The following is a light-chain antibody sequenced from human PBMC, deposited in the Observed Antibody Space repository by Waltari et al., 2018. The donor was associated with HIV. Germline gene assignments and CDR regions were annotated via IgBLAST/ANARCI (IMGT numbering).Light chain of an antibody. Sequence: QSALTQPASVSGSPGQSIVISCTGTSDDVGYYTYLPSYQQHPGKVPKLVIYDVTSRPSGVSNRFSGSKSGNTASLTISGLRADDEADYYCSSYVGSSTSWLFGGGTKLTV. J-gene: IGLJ3*02. CDR1: SDDVGYYTY. CDR3: SSYVGSSTSWL. V-gene: IGLV2-14*03. CDR2: DVT.